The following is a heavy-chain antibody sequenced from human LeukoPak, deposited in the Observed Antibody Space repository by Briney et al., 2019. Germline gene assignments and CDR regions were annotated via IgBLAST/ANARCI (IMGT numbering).Heavy chain of an antibody. D-gene: IGHD3-22*01. CDR3: AKDRPNYYETSGPLEGDALDT. V-gene: IGHV3-30*18. CDR2: VSNDGKDK. J-gene: IGHJ3*02. Sequence: GGSLRLSCAASGFTFSLFGMHWVRRAPGKGLEWVAIVSNDGKDKKYADSVWGRFTISRDNSENIVYLQMSNLRPEDTALYYCAKDRPNYYETSGPLEGDALDTWGQGTMVIVSS. CDR1: GFTFSLFG.